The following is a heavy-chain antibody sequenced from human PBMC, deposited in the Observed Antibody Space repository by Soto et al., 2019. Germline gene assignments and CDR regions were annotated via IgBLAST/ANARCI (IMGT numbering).Heavy chain of an antibody. D-gene: IGHD3-9*01. V-gene: IGHV1-69*01. CDR1: GGTFSSYA. CDR2: IIPIFGTG. Sequence: QVQLVQSGAEVKKPGSSVKVSCKASGGTFSSYAISWVRQAPGQGLEWVGEIIPIFGTGNYAQKFQDRVTSTADESTSTAYMELSSLRSEDTAVYYCARGGLRYFDWLFSYNWFDPWGQGTLVTVSS. J-gene: IGHJ5*02. CDR3: ARGGLRYFDWLFSYNWFDP.